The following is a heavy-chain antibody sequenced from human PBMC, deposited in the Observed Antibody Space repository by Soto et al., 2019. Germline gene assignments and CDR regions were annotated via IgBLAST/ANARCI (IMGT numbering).Heavy chain of an antibody. J-gene: IGHJ4*02. D-gene: IGHD2-8*01. CDR1: GGSISSYY. Sequence: QVQLQESGPGLVKPSETLSLTCTVSGGSISSYYWSWIRQPPGKGLEWIGYIYYSGSTNYNPALKSRVTISVNTSKNQCSLKLSAVTAADTAVYYCARGSRYATDFDYWGQGTLVTVSS. CDR2: IYYSGST. V-gene: IGHV4-59*08. CDR3: ARGSRYATDFDY.